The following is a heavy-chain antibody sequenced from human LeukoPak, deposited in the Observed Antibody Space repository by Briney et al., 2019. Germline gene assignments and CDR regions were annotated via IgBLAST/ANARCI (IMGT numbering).Heavy chain of an antibody. CDR2: ISSSSTI. Sequence: GGSVRLSCAASGFTFSSYSMNWVRQAPGKGLEWVSYISSSSTIYYADSVKGRFTISRDNAKNSVYLQMNSLRAEDTALYYCATQSYGLFAYWGQGTLVTVSS. D-gene: IGHD4-17*01. J-gene: IGHJ4*02. CDR1: GFTFSSYS. V-gene: IGHV3-48*01. CDR3: ATQSYGLFAY.